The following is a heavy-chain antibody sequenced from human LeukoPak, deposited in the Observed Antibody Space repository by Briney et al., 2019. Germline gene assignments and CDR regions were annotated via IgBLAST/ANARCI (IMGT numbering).Heavy chain of an antibody. CDR3: AKVVLLLTASDAFDF. CDR2: ISGNYGST. J-gene: IGHJ3*01. V-gene: IGHV3-23*01. Sequence: GGSLRLSCAASGFTFSSNAMSWVRQAPGKGLEWVSTISGNYGSTYYADSEKGRFTISRDNFKNTVFLRMNSLRAEDTAVYYCAKVVLLLTASDAFDFWGQGTKVTVSS. CDR1: GFTFSSNA. D-gene: IGHD2-21*02.